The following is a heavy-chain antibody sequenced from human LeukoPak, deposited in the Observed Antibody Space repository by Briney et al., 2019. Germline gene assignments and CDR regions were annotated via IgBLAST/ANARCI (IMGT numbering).Heavy chain of an antibody. D-gene: IGHD1-7*01. CDR1: GLTFSRYN. CDR3: ASGTVGNYALDY. Sequence: GGSLTLSCAASGLTFSRYNMNWVRQAPGKGLEWVSSIGTSSNNIYYTDSVKGRFTISRDNAKNPLYLQVDSLRVEDTAVYFCASGTVGNYALDYWGQGTLVTVSS. CDR2: IGTSSNNI. V-gene: IGHV3-21*01. J-gene: IGHJ4*02.